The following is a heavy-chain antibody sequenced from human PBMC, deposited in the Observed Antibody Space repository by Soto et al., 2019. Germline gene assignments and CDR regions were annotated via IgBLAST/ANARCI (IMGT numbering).Heavy chain of an antibody. V-gene: IGHV2-5*02. D-gene: IGHD2-15*01. J-gene: IGHJ4*02. Sequence: QITLRESGPTLVQPTQTLTLTCTLSGVSLSTSGEGVGWIRQPPGKALEWLALIYWDDDKRFSPSLKSRLAITRDISKNQVVMTMTDMAPEDTGIYYCAHRQRTVVVGALFGLWGQGSQVTVYS. CDR2: IYWDDDK. CDR1: GVSLSTSGEG. CDR3: AHRQRTVVVGALFGL.